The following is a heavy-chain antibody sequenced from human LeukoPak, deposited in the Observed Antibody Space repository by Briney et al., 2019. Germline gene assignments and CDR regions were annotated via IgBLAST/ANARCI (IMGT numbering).Heavy chain of an antibody. J-gene: IGHJ5*02. CDR3: ARGDPGQRKYYSNWFDP. D-gene: IGHD3-10*01. Sequence: GGSLRLSCAASGFTFSSYWMSWVRQAPGKGLKWVANIKQDGSEKYYVDSVKGRFTISRDNAKNSLYLQMNSLRAEDTAVYYCARGDPGQRKYYSNWFDPWGQGTLVTVSS. CDR1: GFTFSSYW. CDR2: IKQDGSEK. V-gene: IGHV3-7*03.